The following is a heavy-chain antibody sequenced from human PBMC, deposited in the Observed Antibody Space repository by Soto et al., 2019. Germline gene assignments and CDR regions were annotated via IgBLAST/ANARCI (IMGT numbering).Heavy chain of an antibody. CDR2: ISYDGSNK. J-gene: IGHJ3*02. CDR3: ARVVVPKDEKVVAAGAFDI. Sequence: GGSLRLSCAASGFTFSSYAMHWVRQAPGKGLEWVAVISYDGSNKYYADSVKGRFTISRDNSKNTLYLQMNSLRAEDTAVYYCARVVVPKDEKVVAAGAFDIWGQGTMVTVSS. V-gene: IGHV3-30-3*01. D-gene: IGHD3-22*01. CDR1: GFTFSSYA.